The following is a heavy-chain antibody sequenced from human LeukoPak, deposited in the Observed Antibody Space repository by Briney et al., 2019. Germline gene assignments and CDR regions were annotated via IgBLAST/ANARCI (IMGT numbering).Heavy chain of an antibody. CDR1: GFTFDDYA. CDR3: AKGACSSTSCYTGY. D-gene: IGHD2-2*01. Sequence: GGSLRLSCAASGFTFDDYAVHWVRQAPGKGLEWVSGISWNSGSIGYADSVKGRFTISRDNAKNSLYLQMNSLRAEDTALYYCAKGACSSTSCYTGYWGQGTLVTVSS. J-gene: IGHJ4*02. V-gene: IGHV3-9*01. CDR2: ISWNSGSI.